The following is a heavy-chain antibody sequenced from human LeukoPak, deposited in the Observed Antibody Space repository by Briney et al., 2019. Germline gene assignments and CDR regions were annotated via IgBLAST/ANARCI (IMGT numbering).Heavy chain of an antibody. Sequence: PSETLSLTCAVSGDSISRSDWWTWVRQPPGKGLEWIGEIYHSGTTNYNPSLKSRVTISVDKSKNQFSLHLSSVTAADTAVYYCARRGDYGCFDYWGQGTLVTVSS. J-gene: IGHJ4*02. CDR2: IYHSGTT. CDR3: ARRGDYGCFDY. CDR1: GDSISRSDW. V-gene: IGHV4-4*02. D-gene: IGHD4-17*01.